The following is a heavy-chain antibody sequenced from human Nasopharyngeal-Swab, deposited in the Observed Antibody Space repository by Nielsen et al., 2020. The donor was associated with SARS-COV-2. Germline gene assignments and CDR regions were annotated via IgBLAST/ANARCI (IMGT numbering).Heavy chain of an antibody. J-gene: IGHJ6*02. V-gene: IGHV3-21*01. CDR3: ARDEQLAYGMDV. CDR2: ISSSSSYI. CDR1: GFTFSSYS. Sequence: GGSLRLSCAASGFTFSSYSMNWVRQAPGKGLEWVSSISSSSSYIYYADSVKGRFTISRDNAKNSLYLQMNSLRAEATAVYYCARDEQLAYGMDVWGQGTAVTVSS. D-gene: IGHD6-6*01.